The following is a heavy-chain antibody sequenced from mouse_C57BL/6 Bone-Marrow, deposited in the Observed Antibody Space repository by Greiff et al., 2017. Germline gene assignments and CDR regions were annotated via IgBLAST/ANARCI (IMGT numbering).Heavy chain of an antibody. Sequence: QVQLQQSGPGILQPSQTLSLTCPSSGFSLSTFGMGVGWIRQPSGKGLEWLAHIWWDDDKYYTPALKSRLTISKDTSKNQVFLKIANVDTADTATYYCARTYSKDWYFDVWGTGTTVTVSS. D-gene: IGHD2-5*01. CDR3: ARTYSKDWYFDV. J-gene: IGHJ1*03. CDR2: IWWDDDK. CDR1: GFSLSTFGMG. V-gene: IGHV8-8*01.